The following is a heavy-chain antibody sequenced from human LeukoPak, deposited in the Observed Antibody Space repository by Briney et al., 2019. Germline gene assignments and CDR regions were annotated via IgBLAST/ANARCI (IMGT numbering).Heavy chain of an antibody. CDR2: IWYDGSNK. D-gene: IGHD2-15*01. CDR3: ARSSCSGGSCSMDY. V-gene: IGHV3-33*08. J-gene: IGHJ4*02. Sequence: PGGALRLSCASSGFTFSRYGMHWVRQAPGKGLEGVAVIWYDGSNKYYADPVKGRFTISRDNSKSTLYLQMNSLRAEDTAVYYCARSSCSGGSCSMDYWGQGTLVTVSS. CDR1: GFTFSRYG.